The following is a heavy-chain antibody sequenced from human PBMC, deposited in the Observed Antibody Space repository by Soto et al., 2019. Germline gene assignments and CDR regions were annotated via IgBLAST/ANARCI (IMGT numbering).Heavy chain of an antibody. Sequence: GSLRLSCAASGFTFINGAMSWVRQAPGEGLEWVSGISDSGANTYYADSVKGRFTISRDNSKNMLYLQMNSLRAEDTAVYYCAKDLSKVRGVTNFDFVYWGQGTVVTVPQ. D-gene: IGHD3-10*01. CDR1: GFTFINGA. V-gene: IGHV3-23*01. CDR3: AKDLSKVRGVTNFDFVY. CDR2: ISDSGANT. J-gene: IGHJ4*02.